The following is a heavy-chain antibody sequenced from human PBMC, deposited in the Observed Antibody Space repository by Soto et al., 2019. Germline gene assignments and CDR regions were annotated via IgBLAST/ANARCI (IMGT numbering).Heavy chain of an antibody. CDR3: ARTSSTANFEG. D-gene: IGHD1-26*01. CDR2: IRAFSGRK. J-gene: IGHJ4*02. Sequence: QVQLVQSEAEVKKPGASVKVSCKTSGFNFFNYGYSWVRQAPGQGLEWVGCIRAFSGRKDYAPKFQGRVTLTADTSTSTAYMELGSLTSHDTAVYYCARTSSTANFEGWGQGTLVTVSS. CDR1: GFNFFNYG. V-gene: IGHV1-18*01.